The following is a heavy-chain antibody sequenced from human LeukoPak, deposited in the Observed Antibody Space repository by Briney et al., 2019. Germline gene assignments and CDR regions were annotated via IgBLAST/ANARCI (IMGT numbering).Heavy chain of an antibody. CDR3: ARLMPMVLTGQRYFYHPLDV. D-gene: IGHD3-9*01. Sequence: PSETLSLTCTVSVDSISSKYWTWVRQPPGKGLEYIGYVHYTGYTDYNPSLESRLTISIDTSRNQFSLKLSSVTAADTAVYYCARLMPMVLTGQRYFYHPLDVWGKGTTVTVSS. CDR1: VDSISSKY. J-gene: IGHJ6*04. CDR2: VHYTGYT. V-gene: IGHV4-59*08.